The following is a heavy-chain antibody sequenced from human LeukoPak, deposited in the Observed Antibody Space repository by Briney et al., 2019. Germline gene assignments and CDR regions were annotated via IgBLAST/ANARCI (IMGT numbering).Heavy chain of an antibody. J-gene: IGHJ3*01. V-gene: IGHV3-21*05. CDR2: ISISTSSI. D-gene: IGHD2-15*01. Sequence: TGGSLRLSCVGSGFTFSSYSMSWVRQAPGKGLEWVSYISISTSSIDYADSVKGRFTISRDNAKSSLFLEMTSLRADDTAVYYCARGFCSGGICYRITGTFDVWGQGTMVTVSS. CDR1: GFTFSSYS. CDR3: ARGFCSGGICYRITGTFDV.